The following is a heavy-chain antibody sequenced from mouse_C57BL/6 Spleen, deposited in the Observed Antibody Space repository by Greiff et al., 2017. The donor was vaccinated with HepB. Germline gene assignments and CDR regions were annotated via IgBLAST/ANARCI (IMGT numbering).Heavy chain of an antibody. CDR2: IDPSDSYT. D-gene: IGHD2-1*01. CDR1: GYTFTSYW. J-gene: IGHJ1*03. CDR3: ARGGALYFRYFDV. V-gene: IGHV1-69*01. Sequence: VKLQQPGAELVMPGASVKLSCKASGYTFTSYWMHWVKQRPGQGLEWIGEIDPSDSYTNYNQKFKGKSTLTVDKSSSTAYMQLSSLTSEDSAVYYCARGGALYFRYFDVWGTGTTVTVSS.